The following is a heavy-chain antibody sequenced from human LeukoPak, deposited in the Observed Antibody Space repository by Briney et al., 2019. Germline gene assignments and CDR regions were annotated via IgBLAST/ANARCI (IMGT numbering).Heavy chain of an antibody. J-gene: IGHJ4*02. Sequence: PGGSLSLSCAASGFTFSSYSMNWVRQAAGKGLEWVSSISSISSYTYYADSVKGRFTISRDNAKNSLYLQMNSLRAEDTAVYYCARDIYDILTAYIDYWGQGTLVTVSS. CDR1: GFTFSSYS. V-gene: IGHV3-21*01. CDR3: ARDIYDILTAYIDY. CDR2: ISSISSYT. D-gene: IGHD3-9*01.